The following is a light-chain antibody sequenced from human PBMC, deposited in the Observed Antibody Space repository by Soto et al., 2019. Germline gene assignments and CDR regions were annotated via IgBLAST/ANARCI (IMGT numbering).Light chain of an antibody. CDR2: DVN. CDR3: CSFAGRIFV. J-gene: IGLJ1*01. V-gene: IGLV2-11*02. Sequence: QPALTQPRSVSGSPGQSVTVSCTGTSSDVGGFNYVTWYQQHPGKAPKLVISDVNKRPSGVPDRFSGSKSGNTASLTISGLQAEDEADYYCCSFAGRIFVFGTGTKVTVL. CDR1: SSDVGGFNY.